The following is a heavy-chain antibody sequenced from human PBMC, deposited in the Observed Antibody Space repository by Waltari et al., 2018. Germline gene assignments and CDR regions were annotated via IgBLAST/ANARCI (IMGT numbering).Heavy chain of an antibody. CDR1: GFTVSSNY. Sequence: EVQLVESGGGLIQPGGSLRLSCSASGFTVSSNYMSWVRQAPGKGLEWVSVIYGGGSTYYSDTWKGRCTITRDNSKNTLYRQMNSLRAEDTAVYYCARDNRLQGVYFDYWGQGTLVTVSS. D-gene: IGHD4-4*01. CDR3: ARDNRLQGVYFDY. CDR2: IYGGGST. J-gene: IGHJ4*02. V-gene: IGHV3-53*01.